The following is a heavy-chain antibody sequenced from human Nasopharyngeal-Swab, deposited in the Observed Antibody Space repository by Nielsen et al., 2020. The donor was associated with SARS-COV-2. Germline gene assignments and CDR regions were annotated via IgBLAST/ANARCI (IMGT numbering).Heavy chain of an antibody. CDR3: AREAVGGLVDS. CDR1: GGSISSHY. J-gene: IGHJ4*02. V-gene: IGHV4-59*11. Sequence: ESLNISCTVSGGSISSHYWSWLRQSQGKGLEWIGYFYYSGITNYNPSLKSRVTILIDTSKNQFSPKLNSVTAADTAVYYCAREAVGGLVDSWGQGTLVTVSS. CDR2: FYYSGIT. D-gene: IGHD1-26*01.